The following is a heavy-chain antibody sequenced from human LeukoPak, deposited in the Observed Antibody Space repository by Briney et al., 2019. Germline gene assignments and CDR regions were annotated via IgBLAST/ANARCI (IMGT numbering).Heavy chain of an antibody. Sequence: GASVKVSCKASGYTFTSYDINWVRQATGQGLEWMGWMNPNSGNTGYAQKFQGRVTITRNTSISTAYMELSSLRSEDTAVYYCARGVLRYFDWLLRRGYYYYMDVWGKGTTVTVSS. J-gene: IGHJ6*03. CDR3: ARGVLRYFDWLLRRGYYYYMDV. V-gene: IGHV1-8*03. D-gene: IGHD3-9*01. CDR2: MNPNSGNT. CDR1: GYTFTSYD.